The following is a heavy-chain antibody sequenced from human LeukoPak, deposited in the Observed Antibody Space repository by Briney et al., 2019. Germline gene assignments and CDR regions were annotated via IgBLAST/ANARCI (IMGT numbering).Heavy chain of an antibody. Sequence: GGSLRLPCAASGFTFDDYAMHWVRQAPGKGLEWVSGISWNSGSIGYADSVKGRFTISRDNAKNSLYLQMNSLRAEDTAVYYCARGEHSGDFDYWGQGTLVTVSS. V-gene: IGHV3-9*01. J-gene: IGHJ4*02. CDR3: ARGEHSGDFDY. D-gene: IGHD1-26*01. CDR1: GFTFDDYA. CDR2: ISWNSGSI.